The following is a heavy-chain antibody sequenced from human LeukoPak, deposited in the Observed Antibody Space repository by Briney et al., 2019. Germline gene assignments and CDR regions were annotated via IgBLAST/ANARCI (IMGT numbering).Heavy chain of an antibody. J-gene: IGHJ5*02. CDR1: GFTFSSYA. CDR3: AKDPDVLLWFGELLSSFDP. CDR2: ISGSGGST. V-gene: IGHV3-23*01. Sequence: PGGSLRLPCAASGFTFSSYAMSWVRQAPGKGLEWVSAISGSGGSTYYADSVKGRFTISRDNSKNTLYLQMNSLRAEDTAVYYCAKDPDVLLWFGELLSSFDPWGQGTLVTVSS. D-gene: IGHD3-10*01.